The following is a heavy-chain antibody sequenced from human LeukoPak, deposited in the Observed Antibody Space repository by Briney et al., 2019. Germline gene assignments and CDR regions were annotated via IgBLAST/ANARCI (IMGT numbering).Heavy chain of an antibody. Sequence: SQTLSLTCTVSGGSISSGSYYWSWIRQPAGKGLEWIGRIYTSGSTNYNPSLKSRVTISVDTSKNQFSLKLSSVTAADTAVYYCARHRDSSSWYFDYWGQGTLVTVSS. V-gene: IGHV4-61*02. CDR3: ARHRDSSSWYFDY. J-gene: IGHJ4*02. CDR2: IYTSGST. CDR1: GGSISSGSYY. D-gene: IGHD6-13*01.